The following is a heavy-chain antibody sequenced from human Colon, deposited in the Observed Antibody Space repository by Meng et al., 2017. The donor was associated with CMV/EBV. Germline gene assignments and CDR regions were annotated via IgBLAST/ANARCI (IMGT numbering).Heavy chain of an antibody. CDR1: GFTFDDYD. D-gene: IGHD3-3*01. J-gene: IGHJ6*02. V-gene: IGHV3-9*01. Sequence: SLKISCAASGFTFDDYDMHWVRQVPGKGLEWVSGIGWNSGSIAYADSVKGRFTISRDNAKNSLYLQMNSLRAEDTALYYCAKELGVRFFSYGMDVWGQGTTVTVSS. CDR3: AKELGVRFFSYGMDV. CDR2: IGWNSGSI.